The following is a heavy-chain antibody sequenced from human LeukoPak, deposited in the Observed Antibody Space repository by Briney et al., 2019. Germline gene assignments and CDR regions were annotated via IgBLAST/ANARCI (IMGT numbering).Heavy chain of an antibody. CDR3: TTELAASDY. CDR2: IKSKTDGGTT. CDR1: GFTFSNAW. J-gene: IGHJ4*02. D-gene: IGHD2-15*01. V-gene: IGHV3-15*01. Sequence: GGSITLSCAASGFTFSNAWMSWVRQAPGKGLEWVGRIKSKTDGGTTDYPAPVKGRFTISRDDSKNTLYLQMNSLKAEDTAVYYCTTELAASDYWGQGTLVTVSS.